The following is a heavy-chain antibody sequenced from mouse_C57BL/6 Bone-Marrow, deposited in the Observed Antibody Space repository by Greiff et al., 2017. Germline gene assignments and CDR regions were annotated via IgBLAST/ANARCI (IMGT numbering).Heavy chain of an antibody. CDR2: ILPGSGST. J-gene: IGHJ1*03. D-gene: IGHD1-1*01. V-gene: IGHV1-9*01. CDR3: AREDYNGSHWYFDV. CDR1: GYTFTGYW. Sequence: QVQLQQSGAELMKPGASVKLSCKATGYTFTGYWIEWVKQRPGHGLEWIGEILPGSGSTNYNEKFKGKATLTADTSSNTAYMQLSSLTTEDSAIYYVAREDYNGSHWYFDVWGTGTTVTVSS.